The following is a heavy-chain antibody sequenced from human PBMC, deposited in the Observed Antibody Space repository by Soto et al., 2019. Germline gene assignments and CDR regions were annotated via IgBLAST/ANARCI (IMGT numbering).Heavy chain of an antibody. Sequence: GGSLRLSCAASGFTFSSYAMHWVRQAPGKGLEWVAVISYDGSNKYYADSVKGRFTISRDNSKNTLYLQMNSLRAEDTALYYCAHSYTATPYYFDYWGQGTLVTVSS. CDR3: AHSYTATPYYFDY. D-gene: IGHD2-2*02. J-gene: IGHJ4*02. CDR1: GFTFSSYA. V-gene: IGHV3-30-3*01. CDR2: ISYDGSNK.